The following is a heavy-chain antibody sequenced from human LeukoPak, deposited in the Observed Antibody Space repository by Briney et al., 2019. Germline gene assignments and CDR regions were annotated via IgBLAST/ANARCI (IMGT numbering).Heavy chain of an antibody. CDR2: IYYSGST. D-gene: IGHD6-19*01. Sequence: SETLSLTCTVSGGSISSYYWSWLRQPPGKGLEWIGYIYYSGSTNYNPSLKSRVTISVDTSKNQFSLKLSSVTAADTAVYYCARRFGASGWVDYWGQGTLVTVSS. V-gene: IGHV4-59*01. CDR3: ARRFGASGWVDY. CDR1: GGSISSYY. J-gene: IGHJ4*02.